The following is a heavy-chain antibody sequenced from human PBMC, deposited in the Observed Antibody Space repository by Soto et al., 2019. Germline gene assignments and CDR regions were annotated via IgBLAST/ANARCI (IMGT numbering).Heavy chain of an antibody. CDR3: ATRLTVLGLLTHPFEP. Sequence: SDTLYFTCALYGGSVNGYYWTWIRQPPGQGPELIGEINNAGGAPYNPSLKSRVTMSADPSKNQFSLRLSSVDAADTAIYYCATRLTVLGLLTHPFEPWGKGTQLTV. CDR1: GGSVNGYY. CDR2: INNAGGA. V-gene: IGHV4-34*01. J-gene: IGHJ5*02. D-gene: IGHD2-21*01.